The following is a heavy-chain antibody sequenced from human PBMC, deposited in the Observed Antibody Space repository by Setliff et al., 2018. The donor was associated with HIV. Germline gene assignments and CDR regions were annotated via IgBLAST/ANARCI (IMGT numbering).Heavy chain of an antibody. CDR1: GGSITNYY. CDR3: ARRGSYSSPETL. V-gene: IGHV4-4*09. Sequence: PSETLSLTCTVSGGSITNYYWSWIRQPPGKGLQWIGYIYTSGSTNYNPSLKSRVTISVDTSKNQFSLKVSPLTAADTAVYYCARRGSYSSPETLWGQGTLVTVSS. D-gene: IGHD1-26*01. J-gene: IGHJ4*02. CDR2: IYTSGST.